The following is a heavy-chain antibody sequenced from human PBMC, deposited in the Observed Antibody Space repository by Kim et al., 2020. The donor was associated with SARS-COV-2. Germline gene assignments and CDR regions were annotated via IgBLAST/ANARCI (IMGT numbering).Heavy chain of an antibody. CDR3: AKGRQQQLVPGWGAMDV. V-gene: IGHV3-30*18. CDR2: ISYDGNII. CDR1: GFTFSTFG. J-gene: IGHJ6*02. Sequence: GGFLRLSCAASGFTFSTFGMHWVRQAPGKGLEWVAIISYDGNIIYYADSVKGRFTISRDNSKNTLYLQMNSLRPDDTAVYYCAKGRQQQLVPGWGAMDVWGQGTTVTVSS. D-gene: IGHD6-13*01.